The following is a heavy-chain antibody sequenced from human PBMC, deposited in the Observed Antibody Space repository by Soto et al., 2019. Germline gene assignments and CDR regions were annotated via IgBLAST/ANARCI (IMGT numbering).Heavy chain of an antibody. CDR1: GFTFSGSA. Sequence: EVQLVESGGGLVQPGGSLKLSCAASGFTFSGSAMHWVRQASGKGLEWVGRIRSKANSYATAYAASVKGRFTISRYDSNNTAYLQMNSLKPEDTAVYYCTTRPPAGWFDPWGQGTLVTVSS. V-gene: IGHV3-73*01. CDR3: TTRPPAGWFDP. CDR2: IRSKANSYAT. D-gene: IGHD3-10*01. J-gene: IGHJ5*02.